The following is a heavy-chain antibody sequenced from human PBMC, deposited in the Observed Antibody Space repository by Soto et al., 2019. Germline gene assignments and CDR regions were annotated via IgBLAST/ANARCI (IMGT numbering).Heavy chain of an antibody. J-gene: IGHJ4*02. CDR3: ARARAYSRFDY. D-gene: IGHD4-4*01. CDR1: GFSFSSAW. Sequence: EVQLVESGGGLVQPGGSLRLSCAVSGFSFSSAWMTWIRQAPGKGLERVAIMNEDGSERYYVDSVKGRFTISRDNAKIALFLQMNSLRVEDTAVYFCARARAYSRFDYWGQGSLVTVSS. CDR2: MNEDGSER. V-gene: IGHV3-7*03.